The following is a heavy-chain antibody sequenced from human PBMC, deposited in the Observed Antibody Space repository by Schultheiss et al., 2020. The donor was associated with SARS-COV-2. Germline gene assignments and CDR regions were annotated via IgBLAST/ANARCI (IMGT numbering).Heavy chain of an antibody. J-gene: IGHJ3*02. Sequence: SETLSLTCAVYGGSLTGYYWSWIRQTPGKGLEWIGEIYHSGSTNYNPSLKSRVTISIDKSKNQFSLKLSSVTAADTAMYYCARTRDPPGRGAFDIWGRGTMVTVSS. CDR1: GGSLTGYY. D-gene: IGHD2-21*02. CDR2: IYHSGST. CDR3: ARTRDPPGRGAFDI. V-gene: IGHV4-34*01.